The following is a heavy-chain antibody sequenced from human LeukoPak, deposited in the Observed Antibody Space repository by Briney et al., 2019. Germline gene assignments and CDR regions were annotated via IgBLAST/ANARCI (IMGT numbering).Heavy chain of an antibody. CDR3: AKEGYSGWYPHWYFDL. CDR1: GFTFSSYA. D-gene: IGHD6-19*01. Sequence: GGSLRLSCAASGFTFSSYAMSWVRQAPGKGLEWVSAISGSGGSTYYADSVKGRFTISRDNSKNTLYLQMNSLRAEDTAVYYCAKEGYSGWYPHWYFDLWGRGTLVTVSS. V-gene: IGHV3-23*01. J-gene: IGHJ2*01. CDR2: ISGSGGST.